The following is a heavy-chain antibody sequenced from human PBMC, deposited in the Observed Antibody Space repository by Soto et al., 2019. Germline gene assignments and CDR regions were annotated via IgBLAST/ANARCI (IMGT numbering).Heavy chain of an antibody. CDR1: GGTFSSYA. D-gene: IGHD5-18*01. J-gene: IGHJ6*02. V-gene: IGHV1-69*12. CDR2: IIPIFGTA. CDR3: AAGGYSLGYRISGLDGRDV. Sequence: QVQLVQSGAEVKKPGSSVKVSCKASGGTFSSYAISWVRQAPGQGLEWMGGIIPIFGTANYAQKFQGRVTITADEPASTGYMVLSSRRTGDTALYYCAAGGYSLGYRISGLDGRDVWGQGTTVTLSS.